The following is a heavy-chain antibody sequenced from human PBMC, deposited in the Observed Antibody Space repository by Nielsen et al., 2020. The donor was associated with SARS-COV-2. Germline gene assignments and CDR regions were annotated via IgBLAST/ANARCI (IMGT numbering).Heavy chain of an antibody. D-gene: IGHD6-19*01. CDR2: INWNGGST. CDR3: ASGQVVFEQWLMQNWFDP. CDR1: GFTFDDYG. J-gene: IGHJ5*02. V-gene: IGHV3-20*04. Sequence: GESLKISCAASGFTFDDYGMSWVRQAPGKGLEWVSGINWNGGSTGYADSVKGRFTISRDNAKNSLYLQMNSLRAEDTAVYYCASGQVVFEQWLMQNWFDPWGQGTLVTVSS.